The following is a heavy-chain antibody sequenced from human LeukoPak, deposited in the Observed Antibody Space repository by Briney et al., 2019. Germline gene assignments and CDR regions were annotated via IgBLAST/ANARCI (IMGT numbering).Heavy chain of an antibody. Sequence: PGGSQRLSCAASGLTISSYGMHWVRQAPGKGLEWVAVIWIDGSNKYYADSVKGRFTISRDNSKNTLYLQMNSLRAEDTAVYYCAKSRRWLQFCDSWDQGTLLTVSS. D-gene: IGHD5-24*01. CDR1: GLTISSYG. CDR2: IWIDGSNK. J-gene: IGHJ4*02. CDR3: AKSRRWLQFCDS. V-gene: IGHV3-33*06.